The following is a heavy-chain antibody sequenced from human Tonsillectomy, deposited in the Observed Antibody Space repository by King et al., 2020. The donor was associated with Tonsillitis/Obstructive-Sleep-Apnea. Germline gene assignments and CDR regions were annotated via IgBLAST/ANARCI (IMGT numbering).Heavy chain of an antibody. Sequence: VQLVQSGAEVKKPGASVKVSCKATGYTFSNYGISWVRQAPGQGLDWLGWISAQNGDTKYAQNLQGRVTMTADTSTSMFYMELRSLRSDDTAVYYCAREAQREIVTGHFVFDYWGQGTLVTVSS. CDR2: ISAQNGDT. CDR1: GYTFSNYG. D-gene: IGHD3-9*01. CDR3: AREAQREIVTGHFVFDY. J-gene: IGHJ4*02. V-gene: IGHV1-18*01.